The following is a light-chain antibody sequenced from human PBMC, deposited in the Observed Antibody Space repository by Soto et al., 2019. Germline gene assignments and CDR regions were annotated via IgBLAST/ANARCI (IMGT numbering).Light chain of an antibody. Sequence: QSVLTQPPSMSATPGQKVTISCSGGSSNIGKNYVSWYQQLPGTAPKLLIYDNNKRPSGIPDRFSGSKSGTSATLGITGLQVGDEADYYCGTWDSNLNVGVFGAGTKLTVL. CDR3: GTWDSNLNVGV. CDR2: DNN. V-gene: IGLV1-51*01. CDR1: SSNIGKNY. J-gene: IGLJ1*01.